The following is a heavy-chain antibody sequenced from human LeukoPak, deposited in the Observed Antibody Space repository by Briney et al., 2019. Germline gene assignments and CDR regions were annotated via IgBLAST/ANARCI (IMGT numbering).Heavy chain of an antibody. CDR1: GYTFTSYG. Sequence: ASVKVSCKASGYTFTSYGISWVRRAPGQGLEWMGWISAYNGNTNYAQKLQGRVTMTTDTSTSTAYMELRSLRSDDTAVYYCAMTRPDYYYGMDVWGQGTTVTVSS. J-gene: IGHJ6*02. CDR2: ISAYNGNT. CDR3: AMTRPDYYYGMDV. V-gene: IGHV1-18*01.